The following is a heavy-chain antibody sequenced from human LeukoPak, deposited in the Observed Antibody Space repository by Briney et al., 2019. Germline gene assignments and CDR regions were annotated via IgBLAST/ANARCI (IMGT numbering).Heavy chain of an antibody. Sequence: ASVKVSCKAYAYTFTSYYMHWVRQAPGQGLEWMGIINPSGGSTSYAQKFQGRVTMTRDTSTSTVYMELSSLRSEDTAVYYCARDILTGYYDWGQGTLVTVSS. D-gene: IGHD3-9*01. CDR1: AYTFTSYY. CDR3: ARDILTGYYD. V-gene: IGHV1-46*01. CDR2: INPSGGST. J-gene: IGHJ4*02.